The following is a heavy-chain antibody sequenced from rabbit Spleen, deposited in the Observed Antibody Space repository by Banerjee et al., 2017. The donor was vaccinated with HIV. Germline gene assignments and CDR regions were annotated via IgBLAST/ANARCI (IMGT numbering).Heavy chain of an antibody. J-gene: IGHJ6*01. CDR1: GFSFSSSYY. Sequence: QSLEESGGGLVQPEGSLTLTCTASGFSFSSSYYMCWVRQAPGKGLEWIACIDTGSSGFTYFASWAKGRFTCSKTSSTTVTLQMTSLTAADTATYFCARDTGSSFSSYGMDLWGPGTLVTVS. V-gene: IGHV1S40*01. CDR2: IDTGSSGFT. D-gene: IGHD8-1*01. CDR3: ARDTGSSFSSYGMDL.